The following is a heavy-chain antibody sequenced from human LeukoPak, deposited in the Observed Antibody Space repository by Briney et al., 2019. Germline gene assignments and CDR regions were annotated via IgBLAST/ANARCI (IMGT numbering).Heavy chain of an antibody. Sequence: GGSLRLSCAASGFTFSSNSMNWVRQAPGKGLEWVSSISGSGGSTHYPDSVKGRFTISRDNSKNTLILQMNSLRAEDTAVYYCAKGTLEPTIMFLDSWGQGTLVIVSS. CDR3: AKGTLEPTIMFLDS. J-gene: IGHJ4*02. CDR1: GFTFSSNS. CDR2: ISGSGGST. V-gene: IGHV3-23*01. D-gene: IGHD3/OR15-3a*01.